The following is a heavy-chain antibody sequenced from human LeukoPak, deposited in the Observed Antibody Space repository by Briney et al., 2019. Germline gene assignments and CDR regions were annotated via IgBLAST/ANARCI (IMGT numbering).Heavy chain of an antibody. V-gene: IGHV3-30-3*01. Sequence: GGSVRLSCAASGFTFSSYSMHWVRQAPGKGLEWVAVISHDGSNKYYADSVKGRFTISRDNSKNTLHLQMNSLRAEDTAVYYCARDFSGVVISSLDYWGQGTLVTVSS. J-gene: IGHJ4*02. CDR1: GFTFSSYS. D-gene: IGHD3-3*01. CDR3: ARDFSGVVISSLDY. CDR2: ISHDGSNK.